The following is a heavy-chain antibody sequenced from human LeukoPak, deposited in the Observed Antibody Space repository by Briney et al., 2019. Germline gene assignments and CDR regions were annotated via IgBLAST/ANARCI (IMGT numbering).Heavy chain of an antibody. Sequence: GGSLRLSCAASGFPFSNAWMSWARQAPGKGLEWVGRIKSKTDGGKTDYAAPVQGRFSISRDDSENTLYLQMNGLNTEDTAVYYCSTVSPYYGSGTTSPDSWGQGTLVVVSS. V-gene: IGHV3-15*01. CDR2: IKSKTDGGKT. J-gene: IGHJ4*02. CDR3: STVSPYYGSGTTSPDS. CDR1: GFPFSNAW. D-gene: IGHD3-10*01.